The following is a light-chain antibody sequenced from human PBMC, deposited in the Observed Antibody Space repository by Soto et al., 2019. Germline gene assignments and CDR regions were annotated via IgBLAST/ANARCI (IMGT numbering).Light chain of an antibody. Sequence: DIQMTQSPSSLSASVGDRVTITCRASQSIDSYVNWYQQKSGKAPKLLIFDASSLQSGVPSRISGSGSGTDFTLTISSLQPEDFATYYCQQSYGTSYTFGQGTKLEIK. CDR2: DAS. CDR3: QQSYGTSYT. J-gene: IGKJ2*01. V-gene: IGKV1-39*01. CDR1: QSIDSY.